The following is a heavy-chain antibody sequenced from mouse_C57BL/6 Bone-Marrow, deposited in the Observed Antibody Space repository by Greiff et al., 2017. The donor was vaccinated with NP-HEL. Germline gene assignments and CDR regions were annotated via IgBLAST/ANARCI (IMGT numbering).Heavy chain of an antibody. V-gene: IGHV2-6*01. CDR2: IWGVGST. CDR1: GFSLTSYG. D-gene: IGHD2-3*01. CDR3: ARIYDGYYGFAY. J-gene: IGHJ3*01. Sequence: VQGVESGPGLVAPSQSLSITCTVSGFSLTSYGVDWVRQSPGKGLEWLGVIWGVGSTNYNSALKSRLSISKDNSKSQVFLKMNSLQTDDTAMYYCARIYDGYYGFAYWGQGTLVTVSA.